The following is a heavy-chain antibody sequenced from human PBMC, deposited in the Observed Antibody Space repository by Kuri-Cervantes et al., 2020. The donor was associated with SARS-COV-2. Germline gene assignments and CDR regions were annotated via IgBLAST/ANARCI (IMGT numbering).Heavy chain of an antibody. CDR1: GGSISSSSYY. D-gene: IGHD2-15*01. CDR3: ARGAGYWDEYFQH. V-gene: IGHV4-39*07. CDR2: IYHSGST. Sequence: GSLRLSCTVSGGSISSSSYYWGWIRQPPGKGLEWIGSIYHSGSTYYNPSLKSRVTISVDTSKNQFSLKLSSVTAADTAVYYCARGAGYWDEYFQHWGQGTLVTVSS. J-gene: IGHJ1*01.